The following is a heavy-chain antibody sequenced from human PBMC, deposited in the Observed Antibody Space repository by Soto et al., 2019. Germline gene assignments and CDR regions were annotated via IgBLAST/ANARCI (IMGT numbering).Heavy chain of an antibody. CDR1: GGSIGDYY. Sequence: QVQLQESGPGLMKPSETLSLTCPVSGGSIGDYYWNWIRQPPGKGLEWIGYVYYRGTTNYNPSLKSRVAISVDTSKNQFSLKLSSVTTADTAVYYCARTRGAHWYFDLWGRGTLVTVSS. D-gene: IGHD1-26*01. J-gene: IGHJ2*01. CDR3: ARTRGAHWYFDL. CDR2: VYYRGTT. V-gene: IGHV4-59*01.